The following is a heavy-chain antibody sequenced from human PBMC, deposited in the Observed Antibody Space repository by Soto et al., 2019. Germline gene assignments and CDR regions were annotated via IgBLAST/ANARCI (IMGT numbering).Heavy chain of an antibody. D-gene: IGHD6-13*01. Sequence: PGESLKISCKGSGYSFSSHWIGWVRQMPGKGLDWMGIIYPGDSDTRYSPSFLGQVTTSADRSINTAYLQWNSLEASDTAFYFCARSPRSSPYFDYWGQGALVTVSS. V-gene: IGHV5-51*01. CDR2: IYPGDSDT. J-gene: IGHJ4*02. CDR1: GYSFSSHW. CDR3: ARSPRSSPYFDY.